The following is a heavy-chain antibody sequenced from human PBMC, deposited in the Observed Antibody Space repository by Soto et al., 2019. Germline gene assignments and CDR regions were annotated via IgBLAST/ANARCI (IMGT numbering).Heavy chain of an antibody. CDR2: ISYDGSNK. CDR1: GFTFSSYG. V-gene: IGHV3-30*18. Sequence: GSLRLSCAASGFTFSSYGMHWVRQAPGKGLEWVAVISYDGSNKYYADSVKGRFTISRDNSKNTLYLQMNSLRAEDTAVYYCAKDKIAAAGYYGMDVWGQGTTVTVYS. D-gene: IGHD6-25*01. CDR3: AKDKIAAAGYYGMDV. J-gene: IGHJ6*02.